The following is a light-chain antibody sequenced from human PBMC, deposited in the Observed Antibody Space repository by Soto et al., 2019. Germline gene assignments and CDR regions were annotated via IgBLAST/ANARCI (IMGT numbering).Light chain of an antibody. CDR3: QQYNNWPPWT. CDR2: GAS. Sequence: IVMTQSPATLSVSPGERATLSCRASQSIDSNLAWYQQKPGQAPRLLIYGASTRATGIPARFSGSGSGTNFTLIISSLQSEDFAVYYCQQYNNWPPWTFGQGTKVEIK. CDR1: QSIDSN. V-gene: IGKV3-15*01. J-gene: IGKJ1*01.